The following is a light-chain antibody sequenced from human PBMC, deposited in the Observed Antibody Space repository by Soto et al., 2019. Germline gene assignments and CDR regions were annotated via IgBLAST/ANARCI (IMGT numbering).Light chain of an antibody. J-gene: IGLJ1*01. Sequence: QSALTQPPSASGSPGQSVTISCTGTSSDVGAYVSWYQQQPGKAPKLLIYDDNKRPSGIPDRFSGSKSGTSATLGITGFQTGDEADYYCGSWDSSLSAYVFGTGTKLTVL. CDR2: DDN. CDR1: SSDVGAY. CDR3: GSWDSSLSAYV. V-gene: IGLV1-51*01.